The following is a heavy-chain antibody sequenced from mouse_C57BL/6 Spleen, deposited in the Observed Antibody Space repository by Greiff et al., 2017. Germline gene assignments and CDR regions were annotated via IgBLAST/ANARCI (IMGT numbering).Heavy chain of an antibody. J-gene: IGHJ4*01. Sequence: QVQLQQSGAELARPGASVKLSCKASGYTFPSSGISWVKQRTGQGLEWIGEIYPRSGNTYYNEKFKGKATLTADKSSSTAYMRLRSLTSEDAAVFFCERSHYGYRDYAMDYWGQGTSVTVSS. V-gene: IGHV1-81*01. CDR3: ERSHYGYRDYAMDY. D-gene: IGHD1-1*01. CDR1: GYTFPSSG. CDR2: IYPRSGNT.